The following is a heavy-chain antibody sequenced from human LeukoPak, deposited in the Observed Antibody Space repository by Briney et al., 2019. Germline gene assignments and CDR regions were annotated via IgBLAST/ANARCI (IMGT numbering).Heavy chain of an antibody. CDR1: GGSISSGGYY. D-gene: IGHD3-22*01. CDR2: IYYSGST. V-gene: IGHV4-31*03. J-gene: IGHJ4*02. Sequence: SQTLSLTCTVTGGSISSGGYYWSWIRQHPGKGLEWIGYIYYSGSTYYNPSLKSRVTISVDTSKNQFSLKLSSVTAADTAVYYCASGDSSGYYYFDYWGQGTLVTVSS. CDR3: ASGDSSGYYYFDY.